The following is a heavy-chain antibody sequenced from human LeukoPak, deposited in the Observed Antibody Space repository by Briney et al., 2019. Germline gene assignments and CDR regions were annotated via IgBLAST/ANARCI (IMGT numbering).Heavy chain of an antibody. D-gene: IGHD3-10*01. CDR3: SREGGRWFGELSNDIDH. CDR2: IIAYNGNA. V-gene: IGHV1-18*01. J-gene: IGHJ4*02. CDR1: GYTFSSYG. Sequence: GASVKVSCKASGYTFSSYGISWVRQAPGQGLEWMGWIIAYNGNANYAQKLQGRVTMTTDTSTSTAYMDLRSMRSEDTAAFYCSREGGRWFGELSNDIDHWGQGTLVTVSS.